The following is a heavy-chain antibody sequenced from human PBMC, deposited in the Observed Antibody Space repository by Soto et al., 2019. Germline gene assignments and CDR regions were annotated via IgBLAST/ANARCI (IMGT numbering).Heavy chain of an antibody. CDR1: GGSINSRSYY. CDR3: ARLGFEQQLALFDYGMDV. V-gene: IGHV4-39*01. CDR2: IYYSGST. D-gene: IGHD6-13*01. J-gene: IGHJ6*01. Sequence: PSETLSLTCTVSGGSINSRSYYWGWIRKSPGKGLEWIGSIYYSGSTYYNPSLKSRVAMSVDTSKNQFSLKLSSVTAPDTSVYYCARLGFEQQLALFDYGMDVWGQATKVTVSS.